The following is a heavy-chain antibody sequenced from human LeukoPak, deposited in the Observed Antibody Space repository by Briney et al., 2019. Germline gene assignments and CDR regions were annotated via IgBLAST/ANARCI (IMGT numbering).Heavy chain of an antibody. D-gene: IGHD1-14*01. CDR1: GGSFSGYY. CDR3: ARGGRKYDY. CDR2: INHSGST. Sequence: IPSETLSLTCAVYGGSFSGYYWSWIRQPPGKGLEWIREINHSGSTNYNPSLKSRVTISVDTSKNQFSLKLSSVTAADTAVYYCARGGRKYDYWGQGTLVTVSS. V-gene: IGHV4-34*01. J-gene: IGHJ4*02.